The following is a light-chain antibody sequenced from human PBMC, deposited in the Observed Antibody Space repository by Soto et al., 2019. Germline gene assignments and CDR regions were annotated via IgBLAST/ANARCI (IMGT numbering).Light chain of an antibody. CDR3: AAWDDSLSSRV. V-gene: IGLV1-47*02. CDR1: TSNIGNNY. CDR2: AND. Sequence: QPVLTQPPSASGTPGQRVTISCSGSTSNIGNNYVYWYRQLPGTAPRLLIYANDQRPSGVPDRFSGSRSGTSASLAISGLRTEDEADYFCAAWDDSLSSRVFGGGTKVTVL. J-gene: IGLJ3*02.